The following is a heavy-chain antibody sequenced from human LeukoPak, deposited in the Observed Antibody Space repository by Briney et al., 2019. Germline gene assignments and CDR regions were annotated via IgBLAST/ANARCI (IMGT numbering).Heavy chain of an antibody. Sequence: SETLSLACTVSGGSISSYYWSWIRQPPGKGLEWIGYIYYSGSTNYNPSLKSRVTISVDTSKNQFSLKLSSVTAADTAVYYCARDAIGRDGYNFGFDYWGQGTLVTVSS. J-gene: IGHJ4*02. V-gene: IGHV4-59*01. D-gene: IGHD5-24*01. CDR2: IYYSGST. CDR3: ARDAIGRDGYNFGFDY. CDR1: GGSISSYY.